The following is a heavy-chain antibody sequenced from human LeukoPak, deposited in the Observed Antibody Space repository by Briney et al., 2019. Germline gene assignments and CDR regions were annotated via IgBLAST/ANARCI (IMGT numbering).Heavy chain of an antibody. CDR3: AKTTVTSEEYFYYYMDV. CDR1: GYTFTSYA. D-gene: IGHD4-17*01. Sequence: ASVKVSCKTSGYTFTSYAISWVRQAPGQGLEWMGWIITYNGNTYYSQKLQGRVTMTTDTSTSTAYMELKSLRSDDTAVYFCAKTTVTSEEYFYYYMDVWGKGTMVTVSS. CDR2: IITYNGNT. J-gene: IGHJ6*03. V-gene: IGHV1-18*01.